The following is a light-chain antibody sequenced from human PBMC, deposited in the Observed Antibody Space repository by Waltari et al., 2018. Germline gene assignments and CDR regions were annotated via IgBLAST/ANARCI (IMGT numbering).Light chain of an antibody. CDR1: SPAVGASNL. Sequence: QSALTQPRSVSGSPGQSITISCTGPSPAVGASNLVSWYQQHPGKAPTFMIYEDNNRPSGVSSRFSGSRSGNTASLTISGLQPEDEADYYCCSYAGSWVFGGWTKLTVL. V-gene: IGLV2-23*01. J-gene: IGLJ3*02. CDR3: CSYAGSWV. CDR2: EDN.